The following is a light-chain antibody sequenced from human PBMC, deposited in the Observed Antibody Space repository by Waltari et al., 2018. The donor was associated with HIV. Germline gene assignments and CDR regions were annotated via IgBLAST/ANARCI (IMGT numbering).Light chain of an antibody. V-gene: IGKV3-20*01. Sequence: IVLTQSPGTVSLSPGERATPSCRADETVSSGYLAWYQQKPGQAPRLLIYGASIRASGVPDRFIGSGSGTDFTLTISRLEPEDFAVYLCQQYGSSPLTFGGGTRVEI. CDR2: GAS. CDR3: QQYGSSPLT. CDR1: ETVSSGY. J-gene: IGKJ4*01.